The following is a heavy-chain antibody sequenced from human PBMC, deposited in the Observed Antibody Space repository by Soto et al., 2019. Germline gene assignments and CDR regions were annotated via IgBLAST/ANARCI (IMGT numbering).Heavy chain of an antibody. CDR3: ARGNQWFDP. CDR1: GFSFSDSW. V-gene: IGHV3-74*01. J-gene: IGHJ5*02. Sequence: EVQVVESGGGLVQPGESLRLSCAASGFSFSDSWMHWVLHAPGKGLMWVSRINSDGSSTNYADSVKGRFTISRDNSRNTLYLKMSRLRAEDTAVYYCARGNQWFDPWGQGTLVTVSS. CDR2: INSDGSST.